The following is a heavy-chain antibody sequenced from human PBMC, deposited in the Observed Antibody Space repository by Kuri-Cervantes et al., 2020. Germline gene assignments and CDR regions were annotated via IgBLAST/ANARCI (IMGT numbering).Heavy chain of an antibody. CDR2: INHSGST. D-gene: IGHD6-13*01. CDR3: AKDFPPGIAAAAPNFDY. CDR1: GGSFSGYY. J-gene: IGHJ4*02. V-gene: IGHV4-34*01. Sequence: SQTLSLTCAVYGGSFSGYYWSWIRQPPGKGPEWIGEINHSGSTNYNPSLKSRVTISVDTSKNQFSLKLSSVTAADTAVYYCAKDFPPGIAAAAPNFDYWGQGTLVTVSS.